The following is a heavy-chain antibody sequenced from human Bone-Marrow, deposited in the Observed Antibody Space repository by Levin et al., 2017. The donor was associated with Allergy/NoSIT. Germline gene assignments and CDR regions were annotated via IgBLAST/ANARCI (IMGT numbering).Heavy chain of an antibody. Sequence: GGSLRLSCAASGFTFSSYSMNWGRQAPGRGREWVSYIDRGSGNIQYADSVRGRFTVSRDNAKNSLYLQMSRLGDEDTAVYYCASDDRWGFDYWGQGPLVTVSS. J-gene: IGHJ4*02. CDR3: ASDDRWGFDY. D-gene: IGHD3-22*01. CDR2: IDRGSGNI. V-gene: IGHV3-48*02. CDR1: GFTFSSYS.